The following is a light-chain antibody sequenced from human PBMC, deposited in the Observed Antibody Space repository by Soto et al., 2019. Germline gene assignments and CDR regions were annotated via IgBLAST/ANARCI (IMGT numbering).Light chain of an antibody. CDR2: DAS. CDR3: QQYGSSIWT. CDR1: QTVGTF. J-gene: IGKJ1*01. Sequence: EIVLTQSPATLSLSPGDRATLSCRASQTVGTFFAWYQQKPGQSPRLLIYDASNRATGIPARFSGSGSGTDFTLTISRLEPEDFAVYYCQQYGSSIWTFGQGTKVDIK. V-gene: IGKV3-11*01.